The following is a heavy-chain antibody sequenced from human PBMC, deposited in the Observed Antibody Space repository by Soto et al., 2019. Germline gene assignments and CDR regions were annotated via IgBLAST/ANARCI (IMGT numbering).Heavy chain of an antibody. Sequence: PSGTLSLTCAVSGGSISSGCYSWSWIRQPPGKGLEWIGYIYYTGSTNYSPSLKSRVTISIDTSKNQFSLKLRSVTAADTAVYYCARVYCRSSSCYDVFDYWGQGTPVTVSS. CDR3: ARVYCRSSSCYDVFDY. CDR1: GGSISSGCYS. J-gene: IGHJ4*02. D-gene: IGHD2-2*01. V-gene: IGHV4-61*01. CDR2: IYYTGST.